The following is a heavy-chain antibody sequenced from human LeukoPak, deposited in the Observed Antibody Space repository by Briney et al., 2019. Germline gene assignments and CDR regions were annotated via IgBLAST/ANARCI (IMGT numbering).Heavy chain of an antibody. CDR1: GFTFSPYS. CDR2: ITSSSDYV. J-gene: IGHJ5*02. CDR3: AREFKSGYGMWA. V-gene: IGHV3-21*01. D-gene: IGHD5-18*01. Sequence: GGSLRLSCTASGFTFSPYSMNWVRQAPGKGLEWVSSITSSSDYVYYADSVKGRFTISRDNAENSLHLQMNSLRADDTAVYYCAREFKSGYGMWAWGQGTLVIVSS.